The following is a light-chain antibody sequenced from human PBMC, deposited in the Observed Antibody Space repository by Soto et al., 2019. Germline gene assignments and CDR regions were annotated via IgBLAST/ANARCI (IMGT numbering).Light chain of an antibody. J-gene: IGKJ2*03. V-gene: IGKV3-15*01. CDR2: GAS. CDR1: QSVRSD. Sequence: EIVMTQFPATLSVSPGESATLSCRASQSVRSDLAWYQQKPGKAPRVLVYGASTTATGVPARFRGSGSGTDFTLTIISLQSEDSAMYYCKQYNNWYSFGQGTKLEIK. CDR3: KQYNNWYS.